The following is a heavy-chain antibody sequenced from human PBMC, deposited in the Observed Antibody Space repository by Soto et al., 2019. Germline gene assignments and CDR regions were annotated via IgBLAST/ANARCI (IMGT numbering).Heavy chain of an antibody. J-gene: IGHJ4*02. Sequence: GGSLRLSCAASGFTFDDYAMHWVRQAPGKGLEWVSGISWNSGSIGYADSAKGRFTISRDNAKNSLYLQMNSLRAEVTAFYYCAKDAVSMVRGVTDYWGQGTLVTVSS. CDR3: AKDAVSMVRGVTDY. V-gene: IGHV3-9*01. CDR2: ISWNSGSI. D-gene: IGHD3-10*01. CDR1: GFTFDDYA.